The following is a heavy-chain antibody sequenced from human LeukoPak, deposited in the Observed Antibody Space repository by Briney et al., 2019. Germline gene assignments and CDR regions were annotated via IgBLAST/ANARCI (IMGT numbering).Heavy chain of an antibody. D-gene: IGHD1-1*01. CDR1: GLTFSSYA. CDR3: AKRLTASSTWTSLDP. J-gene: IGHJ5*02. V-gene: IGHV3-23*01. Sequence: PGGSLSLSCAASGLTFSSYALNWVRQAPGKGLEWVSVIYGSGTTTYYADSVRGRFTISRDSSKSTMYLQMNSLRVEDTAVYYCAKRLTASSTWTSLDPWGQGTLVTVSS. CDR2: IYGSGTTT.